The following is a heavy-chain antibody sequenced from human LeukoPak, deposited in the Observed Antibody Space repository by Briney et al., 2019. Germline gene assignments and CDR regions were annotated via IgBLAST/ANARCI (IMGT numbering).Heavy chain of an antibody. V-gene: IGHV1-24*01. D-gene: IGHD6-19*01. CDR1: GYTLTELS. J-gene: IGHJ4*02. Sequence: ASVKVSCKVSGYTLTELSMHWVRQAPGKGLEWMGGFDSEDGETIYAQKFQGRVTMTEDTSTDTAYMELSSLRSEDTAVYYCARMGYSSGWYRGWGQGTLVTVSS. CDR3: ARMGYSSGWYRG. CDR2: FDSEDGET.